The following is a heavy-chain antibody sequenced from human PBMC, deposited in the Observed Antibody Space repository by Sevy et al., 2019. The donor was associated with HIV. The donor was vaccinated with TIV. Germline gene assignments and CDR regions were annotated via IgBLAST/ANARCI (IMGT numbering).Heavy chain of an antibody. J-gene: IGHJ4*02. Sequence: GGSLRLSCAASGFTVSSNYMGWVRQAPGKGLEWVSVIYSGSNTYYADSVKGRFTISRDNSNNSKNTLYLKMNSLRVEDTAVYYCARVGSQLPGHIDYWGQGTLVTVSS. CDR2: IYSGSNT. V-gene: IGHV3-53*01. CDR1: GFTVSSNY. D-gene: IGHD1-1*01. CDR3: ARVGSQLPGHIDY.